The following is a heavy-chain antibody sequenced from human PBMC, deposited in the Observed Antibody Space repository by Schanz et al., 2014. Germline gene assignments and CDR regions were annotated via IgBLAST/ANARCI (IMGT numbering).Heavy chain of an antibody. J-gene: IGHJ4*02. CDR3: TRDDFGASDY. V-gene: IGHV3-21*01. Sequence: EVRLVESGGGLVKPGGSLRLSCAASGFTFISYNMNWVRQAPGKGLEWVSSVSSSSTYIFYADSVRGRFTISRDDAENSLYLQMNSLRAEDTAVYYCTRDDFGASDYWGQGTLVTVSS. D-gene: IGHD3-16*01. CDR2: VSSSSTYI. CDR1: GFTFISYN.